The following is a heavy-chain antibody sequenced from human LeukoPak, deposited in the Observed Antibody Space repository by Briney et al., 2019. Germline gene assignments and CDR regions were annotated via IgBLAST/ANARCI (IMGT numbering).Heavy chain of an antibody. D-gene: IGHD3-9*01. CDR3: ARSPYYDVLAGFYYYFDY. V-gene: IGHV3-23*01. Sequence: GGSLRLSCAASGFTFSSFAMSWVRQAPGKGLEWVSGISGSGDITKYTDSVKGRFTISRDESKNTLYLQMNSLRAEDTATYYCARSPYYDVLAGFYYYFDYWGQGTLVTVSS. CDR1: GFTFSSFA. J-gene: IGHJ4*02. CDR2: ISGSGDIT.